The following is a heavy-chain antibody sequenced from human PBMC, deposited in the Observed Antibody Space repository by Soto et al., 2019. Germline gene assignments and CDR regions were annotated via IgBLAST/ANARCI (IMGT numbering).Heavy chain of an antibody. CDR2: ISAYNGNT. Sequence: ASVKVSCKVSGYTFTSYGISWVRQAPGQGLEWMGWISAYNGNTNYAQKLQGRVTMTTDTSTSTAYMELRSLRSDDTAVYYCARDGKITMVRGVSYYYGMDVWGQGTTVTVSS. V-gene: IGHV1-18*04. D-gene: IGHD3-10*01. CDR3: ARDGKITMVRGVSYYYGMDV. J-gene: IGHJ6*02. CDR1: GYTFTSYG.